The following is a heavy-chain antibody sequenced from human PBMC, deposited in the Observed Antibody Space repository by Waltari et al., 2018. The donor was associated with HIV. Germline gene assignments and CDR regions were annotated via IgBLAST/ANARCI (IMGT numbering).Heavy chain of an antibody. CDR2: INPKTGDT. CDR1: GSAFTGLY. CDR3: ARDPSYGFGENDY. J-gene: IGHJ4*02. V-gene: IGHV1-2*02. Sequence: QVQLVESGAEVKKPGASLKVSCKASGSAFTGLYIHWVRQASGQGLEWVGWINPKTGDTNFAQKFQGRVTMTRDTSISTAYMELSRLTSDDTAVYYCARDPSYGFGENDYWGQGTLFTVSS. D-gene: IGHD3-10*01.